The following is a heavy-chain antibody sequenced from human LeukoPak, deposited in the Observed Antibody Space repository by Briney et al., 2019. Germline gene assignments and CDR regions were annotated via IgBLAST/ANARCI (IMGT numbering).Heavy chain of an antibody. CDR1: GFTLSSYA. CDR3: ARDYSTVTTFFDY. Sequence: GGSLRLSCAASGFTLSSYAMHWVRQAPGKGLEWVSYITSGGTTIYYADSVKGRFTISKDNAKNSLYLQMNSLRAEDTAVYYCARDYSTVTTFFDYWGQGTLVTVSS. J-gene: IGHJ4*02. CDR2: ITSGGTTI. D-gene: IGHD4-17*01. V-gene: IGHV3-48*01.